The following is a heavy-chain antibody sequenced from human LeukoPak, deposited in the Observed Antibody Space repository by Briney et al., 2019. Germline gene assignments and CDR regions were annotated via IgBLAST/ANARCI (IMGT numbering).Heavy chain of an antibody. J-gene: IGHJ4*02. Sequence: GASVKVSCKASGYTFTSYYMHWVRQAPGQGLEWMGIINPSGGSTSYAQKFQGRVTMTRDTSTSTVYMELSSLRSEDTAVYYCARGRGLGYCSSTSCYSLDYWGQGTLVTVSS. CDR3: ARGRGLGYCSSTSCYSLDY. CDR2: INPSGGST. CDR1: GYTFTSYY. D-gene: IGHD2-2*02. V-gene: IGHV1-46*01.